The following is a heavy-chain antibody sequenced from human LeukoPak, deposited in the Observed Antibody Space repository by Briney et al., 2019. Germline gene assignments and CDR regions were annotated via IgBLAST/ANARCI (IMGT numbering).Heavy chain of an antibody. CDR3: ARDRSRLSRNYFDY. J-gene: IGHJ4*02. D-gene: IGHD2-2*01. V-gene: IGHV4-59*01. CDR2: IYYSGST. CDR1: GGSISSYY. Sequence: SETLSLTCTVSGGSISSYYWSWIRQPPGKGLEWIGYIYYSGSTNYNPSLKSRVTISVDTSKNQFSLNLSSVTAADTAVYYCARDRSRLSRNYFDYWGQGTLVTVSS.